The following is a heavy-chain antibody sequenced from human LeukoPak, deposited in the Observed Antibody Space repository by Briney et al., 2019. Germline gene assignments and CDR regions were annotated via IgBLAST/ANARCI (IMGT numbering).Heavy chain of an antibody. Sequence: ASVKVSCTASGYTFTIYAMHWVRQAPGQRLEWMGWINAGNGNTKYSQKFQGRVTITRDTSASTAYMELSSLRSEDTAVYYCASSYSSSYSSSWKYYYYGMDVWGQGTTVTVSS. CDR3: ASSYSSSYSSSWKYYYYGMDV. D-gene: IGHD6-13*01. CDR2: INAGNGNT. V-gene: IGHV1-3*01. CDR1: GYTFTIYA. J-gene: IGHJ6*02.